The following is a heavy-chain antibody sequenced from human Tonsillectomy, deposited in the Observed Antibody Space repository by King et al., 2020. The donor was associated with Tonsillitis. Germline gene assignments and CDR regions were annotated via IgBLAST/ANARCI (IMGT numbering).Heavy chain of an antibody. CDR2: INHSGST. V-gene: IGHV4-34*01. CDR1: GGSFSGYY. D-gene: IGHD3-22*01. J-gene: IGHJ3*02. CDR3: ATTNVYDSTPYAFDI. Sequence: VQLQQWGAGLLEPSETLSLTCAVYGGSFSGYYWSWIRQPPGKGLEWIGEINHSGSTNCNPSLKTRVTISVDTSKNQFSLKLNSVTAADTAVYYCATTNVYDSTPYAFDIWGQGTMGTVSS.